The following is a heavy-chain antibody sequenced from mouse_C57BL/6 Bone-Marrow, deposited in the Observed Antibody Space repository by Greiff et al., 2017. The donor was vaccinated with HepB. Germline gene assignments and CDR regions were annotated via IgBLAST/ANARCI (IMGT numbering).Heavy chain of an antibody. CDR3: ARAGFYAMDY. CDR2: ISNGGGST. Sequence: DVKLVESGGGLVQPGGSLKLSCAASGFTFSDYYMYWVRQTPEKRLEWVAYISNGGGSTYYPDTVKGRFTISRDNAKNTLYLQMSRLKSEDTAMYYCARAGFYAMDYWGQGTSVTVSS. V-gene: IGHV5-12*01. J-gene: IGHJ4*01. CDR1: GFTFSDYY.